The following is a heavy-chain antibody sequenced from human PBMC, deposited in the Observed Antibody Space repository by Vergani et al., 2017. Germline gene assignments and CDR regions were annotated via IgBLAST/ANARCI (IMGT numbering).Heavy chain of an antibody. D-gene: IGHD1/OR15-1a*01. Sequence: EVQLLESGGGLVQPGGSLRLSCAASGFTFSSYAMSWVRQAPGKGLEWVPAISGSGGSTYYADSVKGRFTISRGNSKNTLYLQMNSLRAEDTAVYYCAKDRAKEHSILQPYYFDYWGQGTLVTVSS. CDR2: ISGSGGST. CDR1: GFTFSSYA. CDR3: AKDRAKEHSILQPYYFDY. J-gene: IGHJ4*02. V-gene: IGHV3-23*01.